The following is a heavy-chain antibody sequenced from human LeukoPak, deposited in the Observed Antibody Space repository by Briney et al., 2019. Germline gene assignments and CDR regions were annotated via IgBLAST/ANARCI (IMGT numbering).Heavy chain of an antibody. Sequence: SEALSLTCAVYGGSSSGYYWSWIRQPPGEGLEGIGEINHSGNTNNNPALKSRVTITVNTSKNQHSLKLSSVTAADTAVYYGARASSNWNMNYFDYWGQGTLVTVYS. CDR2: INHSGNT. CDR1: GGSSSGYY. J-gene: IGHJ4*02. D-gene: IGHD1/OR15-1a*01. V-gene: IGHV4-34*01. CDR3: ARASSNWNMNYFDY.